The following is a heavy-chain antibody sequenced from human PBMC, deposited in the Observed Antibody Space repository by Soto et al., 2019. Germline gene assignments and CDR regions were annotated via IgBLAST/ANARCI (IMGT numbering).Heavy chain of an antibody. J-gene: IGHJ4*02. Sequence: LSLPCTVSGGSISSYYWTWIRQPSGKGLEWIGRIYTSGSTNYNPSLKSRVTLSVDTSKNQFSLKLISVTAADTAVYYCARDLKFGQADYWGQGSQVTVSS. D-gene: IGHD3-10*01. CDR2: IYTSGST. V-gene: IGHV4-4*07. CDR3: ARDLKFGQADY. CDR1: GGSISSYY.